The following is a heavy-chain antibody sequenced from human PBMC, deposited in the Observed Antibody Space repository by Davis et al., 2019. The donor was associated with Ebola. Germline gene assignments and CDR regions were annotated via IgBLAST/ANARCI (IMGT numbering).Heavy chain of an antibody. J-gene: IGHJ4*02. CDR3: ARGIRYCSGDNCYSGAFDY. CDR2: IYYDGYT. V-gene: IGHV4-39*01. D-gene: IGHD2-15*01. CDR1: GGSTSSSNYY. Sequence: PSETLSLTCPVSGGSTSSSNYYWGWIRQPPGKGLEWIGSIYYDGYTHDNPSLKSPVAISVDTSKNQFSLKLSSVTAADTAVYYCARGIRYCSGDNCYSGAFDYWGQGSLVTVSS.